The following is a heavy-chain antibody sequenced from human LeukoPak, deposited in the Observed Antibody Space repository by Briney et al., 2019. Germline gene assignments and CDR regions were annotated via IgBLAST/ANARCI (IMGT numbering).Heavy chain of an antibody. D-gene: IGHD5-18*01. CDR3: TTGTWIQLWFADY. CDR2: IKGKTDGGTT. CDR1: GFXVNNLY. Sequence: GGSLRLSCAASGFXVNNLYISWVRQAPGKGLEWLGDIKGKTDGGTTDYATPVQARFTISRDDPKNTLYLQMNSLKTADTAVYYCTTGTWIQLWFADYWGQGTLVTVSS. J-gene: IGHJ4*02. V-gene: IGHV3-15*01.